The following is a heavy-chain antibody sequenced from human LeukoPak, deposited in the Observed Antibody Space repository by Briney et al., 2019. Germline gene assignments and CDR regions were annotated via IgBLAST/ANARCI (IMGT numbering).Heavy chain of an antibody. J-gene: IGHJ4*02. D-gene: IGHD3-10*01. CDR3: AMTSGSYSV. CDR1: GYTFPSYV. Sequence: GASVKAPCKAPGYTFPSYVITWVRQAPGQGLEWMGWISAYNGNTNYAQKLQGRVTMTTDTSTSTAYMELRSLRSDDTAVYYCAMTSGSYSVWGQGTLVTVSS. CDR2: ISAYNGNT. V-gene: IGHV1-18*01.